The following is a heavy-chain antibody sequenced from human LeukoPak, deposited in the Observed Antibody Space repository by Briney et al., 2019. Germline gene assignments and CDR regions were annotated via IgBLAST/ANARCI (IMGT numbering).Heavy chain of an antibody. CDR2: IRYDGSNK. V-gene: IGHV3-30*02. J-gene: IGHJ4*02. CDR3: AKPWGITGTTHYFDY. D-gene: IGHD1-7*01. CDR1: GFTFSSYG. Sequence: GGSLRLSCAASGFTFSSYGMHWVRQAPGKGLEWVAFIRYDGSNKYYADSVKGQFTISRDNSKNTLYLQMNSLRAEDTAVYYCAKPWGITGTTHYFDYWGQGTLVTVSS.